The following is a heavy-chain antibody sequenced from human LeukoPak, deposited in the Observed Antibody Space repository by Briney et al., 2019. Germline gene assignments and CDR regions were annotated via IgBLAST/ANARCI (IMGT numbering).Heavy chain of an antibody. V-gene: IGHV3-30*02. D-gene: IGHD5-12*01. CDR2: IRYDGSNK. CDR3: ASLIVAISPTFDY. J-gene: IGHJ4*02. Sequence: GGSLRLSCAASGFTFSSYGMHWVRQAPGKGLEWVAFIRYDGSNKYYADSVKGRFTISRDNSKNTLYLQMNSLRAEDTAVYYCASLIVAISPTFDYWGQGTLVTVSS. CDR1: GFTFSSYG.